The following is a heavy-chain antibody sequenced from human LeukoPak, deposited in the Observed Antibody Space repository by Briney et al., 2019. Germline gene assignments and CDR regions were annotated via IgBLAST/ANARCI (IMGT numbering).Heavy chain of an antibody. CDR2: IYPDDSET. CDR1: GYSFFGYW. V-gene: IGHV5-51*01. J-gene: IGHJ5*02. CDR3: ARFSGTSLAKNWFDP. Sequence: GESLKISCKGSGYSFFGYWIGWVRQMPDKGLEWMGSIYPDDSETRYSPAFQGQVTISADKSISTAYLQWRSLKASDTAMYYCARFSGTSLAKNWFDPWGQGTLVTVSS. D-gene: IGHD1-7*01.